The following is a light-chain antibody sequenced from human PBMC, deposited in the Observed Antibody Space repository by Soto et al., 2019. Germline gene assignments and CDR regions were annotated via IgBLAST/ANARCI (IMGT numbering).Light chain of an antibody. J-gene: IGKJ5*01. CDR3: MQALQTPYT. V-gene: IGKV2-28*01. Sequence: DFVMTQSPLSLPVTPGEPASISCRSSQSLLHSNGYNYLDWYLQKPGQSPQLLIYLGSYRASGVPDRFSGSASGTDFTLKISRVEAEDVGLYYCMQALQTPYTFGQGTRLEIK. CDR2: LGS. CDR1: QSLLHSNGYNY.